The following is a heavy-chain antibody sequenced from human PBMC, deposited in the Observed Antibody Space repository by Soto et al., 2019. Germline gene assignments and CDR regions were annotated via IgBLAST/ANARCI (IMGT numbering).Heavy chain of an antibody. D-gene: IGHD3-10*01. CDR2: IFYSGTT. V-gene: IGHV4-31*03. CDR3: AREGYNYNGMDV. CDR1: GVSISSGDYY. J-gene: IGHJ6*02. Sequence: SETLSLTCTVSGVSISSGDYYWSWIRQHPGKGLEWIGYIFYSGTTYYNPSLQRRVTLSLDTSKNQFSLKLSSVTAADTAVYFCAREGYNYNGMDVWGQGTTVSGSS.